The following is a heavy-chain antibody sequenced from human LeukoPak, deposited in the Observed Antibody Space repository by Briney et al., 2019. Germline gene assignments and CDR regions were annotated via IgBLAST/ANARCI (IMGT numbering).Heavy chain of an antibody. CDR3: ARGPNSNWSGLDF. D-gene: IGHD6-6*01. Sequence: GRSLRLSCAPSGFSFSGHWMHWARQLPGKGLVWVSRISPTGSTTSYADSVKGRFTVSRDNAKNTLYLQVNNLRAEDTAVYYCARGPNSNWSGLDFWGQGTLLTVSS. V-gene: IGHV3-74*01. CDR2: ISPTGSTT. CDR1: GFSFSGHW. J-gene: IGHJ4*02.